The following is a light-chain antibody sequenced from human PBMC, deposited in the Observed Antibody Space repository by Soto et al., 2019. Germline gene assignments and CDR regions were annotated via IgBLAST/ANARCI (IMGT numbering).Light chain of an antibody. J-gene: IGKJ1*01. V-gene: IGKV3-15*01. CDR2: GAS. CDR3: QHYNSYSEA. Sequence: EIVMTQSPATLPVSPGERATLSCRASQSVSSYLAWYQQKPGQAPRLLIYGASTRATGIPARFSGSGSGTEFTLTISSLQPDDFATYYCQHYNSYSEAFGQGTKVDIK. CDR1: QSVSSY.